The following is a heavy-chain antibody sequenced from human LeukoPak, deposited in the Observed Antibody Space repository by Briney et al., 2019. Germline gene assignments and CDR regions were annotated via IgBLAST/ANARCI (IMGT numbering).Heavy chain of an antibody. CDR3: ARDYSLVLLWFGESDY. J-gene: IGHJ4*02. CDR2: IRGSGGST. CDR1: GFTFSSYA. V-gene: IGHV3-23*01. D-gene: IGHD3-10*01. Sequence: GGSLRLSCAASGFTFSSYAMSWVRQAPGKGLEWVSAIRGSGGSTYYADSVKGRFTISRDNSKNTLYLQMNSLRAEDTAVYYCARDYSLVLLWFGESDYWGQGTLVTVSS.